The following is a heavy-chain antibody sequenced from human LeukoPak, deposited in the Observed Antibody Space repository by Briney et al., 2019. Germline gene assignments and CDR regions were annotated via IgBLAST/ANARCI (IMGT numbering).Heavy chain of an antibody. CDR1: GVSISSGY. D-gene: IGHD1-26*01. CDR2: IYYSGST. Sequence: SETLSLTCTVSGVSISSGYWRWIRQPPGKGLEWIGYIYYSGSTNYNPSLESRVSMSLDTSKTQFSLILRSVTAADTAVYYCARYVRNSGTFSLDYWGQGTLVTVSS. CDR3: ARYVRNSGTFSLDY. V-gene: IGHV4-59*01. J-gene: IGHJ4*02.